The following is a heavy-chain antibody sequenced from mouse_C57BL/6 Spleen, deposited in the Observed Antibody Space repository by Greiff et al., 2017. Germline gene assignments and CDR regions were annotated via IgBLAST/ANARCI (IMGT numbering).Heavy chain of an antibody. CDR3: ARSGSSGYDY. CDR2: IYPRCGNA. Sequence: VQPPESGAELARPGAPVKLPCKASGYIFTSLGIRGVKQSTGRGLEWIGEIYPRCGNAYCNAKFKGKATRTADKSSSTAYMELHSLTSEGTAVCFCARSGSSGYDYWGQGTTLTVSS. CDR1: GYIFTSLG. V-gene: IGHV1-81*01. J-gene: IGHJ2*01. D-gene: IGHD3-2*02.